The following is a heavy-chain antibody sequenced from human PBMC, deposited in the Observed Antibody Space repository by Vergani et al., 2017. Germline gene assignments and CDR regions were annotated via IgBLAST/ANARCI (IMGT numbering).Heavy chain of an antibody. V-gene: IGHV1-69*01. CDR2: MIPIFGTA. CDR1: GGTFSSYA. J-gene: IGHJ2*01. CDR3: ARVGASRESHRVAVPAAFLGYFDL. D-gene: IGHD2-2*01. Sequence: QVQLVQSGAEVKKPGSSVKVSCKASGGTFSSYAISWVRQAPGQGLEWMGGMIPIFGTANYAQKVQGRVTITADESTSTAYMELSSLRSEDTAVYYCARVGASRESHRVAVPAAFLGYFDLWGRGTLVTVSS.